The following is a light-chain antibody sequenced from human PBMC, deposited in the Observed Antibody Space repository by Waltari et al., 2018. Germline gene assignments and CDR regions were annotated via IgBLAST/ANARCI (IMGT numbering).Light chain of an antibody. Sequence: SYELTQPPAVSVSPGQTASITCSGDRLGDKYTCWYQQKPGQSPVLVIYQDNKRPSGIPGRFSGSNSGNTATLTISGTQAMDEADYYCQAWHSSVVFGGGTKLTVL. CDR2: QDN. CDR1: RLGDKY. CDR3: QAWHSSVV. V-gene: IGLV3-1*01. J-gene: IGLJ3*02.